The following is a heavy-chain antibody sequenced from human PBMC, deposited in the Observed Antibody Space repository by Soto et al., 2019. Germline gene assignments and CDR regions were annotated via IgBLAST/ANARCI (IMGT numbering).Heavy chain of an antibody. CDR3: AKEITVAGDFDY. CDR1: GFTFSSYG. D-gene: IGHD6-19*01. V-gene: IGHV3-30*18. CDR2: ISYDGSNE. J-gene: IGHJ4*01. Sequence: QVQLVESGGGVVQPGRSLRLSCVASGFTFSSYGIHWVRQAPGKGLEWVAVISYDGSNEYYADSVKGRFTISRDNSKNTLYLQMDNLRPEDTAVYYCAKEITVAGDFDYWGHGTLVTVSS.